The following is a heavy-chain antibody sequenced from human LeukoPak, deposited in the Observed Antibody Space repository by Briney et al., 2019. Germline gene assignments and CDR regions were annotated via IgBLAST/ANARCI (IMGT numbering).Heavy chain of an antibody. CDR1: GGSISSYY. J-gene: IGHJ6*03. CDR3: ARGEIVVVPAATYYYYYMDV. CDR2: IYYSGST. V-gene: IGHV4-59*12. Sequence: PSETLSLTCTVSGGSISSYYWSWIRQPPGKGLEWIGYIYYSGSTNYNPSLKSRVTISVDTSKNQFSLKLSSVTAADTAVYYCARGEIVVVPAATYYYYYMDVWGKGTTVTVSS. D-gene: IGHD2-2*01.